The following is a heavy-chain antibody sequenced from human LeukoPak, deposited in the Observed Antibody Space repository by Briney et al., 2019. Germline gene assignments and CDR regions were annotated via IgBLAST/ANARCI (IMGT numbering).Heavy chain of an antibody. CDR1: GGSISIYY. V-gene: IGHV4-59*01. J-gene: IGHJ4*02. CDR3: AIGPQYCSSTSCPMAY. Sequence: SETLSLTCTVSGGSISIYYWSWIRPPPGKGMEWIGYIYYSGSTNYNPSLKSRVTISVDTSKNQFSLKLSSVTAADTAVYYCAIGPQYCSSTSCPMAYWGQGTLVTVSS. D-gene: IGHD2-2*01. CDR2: IYYSGST.